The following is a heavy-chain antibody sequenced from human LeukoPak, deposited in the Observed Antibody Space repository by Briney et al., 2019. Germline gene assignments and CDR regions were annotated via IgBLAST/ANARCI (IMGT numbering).Heavy chain of an antibody. V-gene: IGHV4-61*02. Sequence: SETLSLTCTVSGGSISSGSYYWSWIRQPAGKGLEWIGRIYTSGSTNYNPSLKSRVTISVDTSRNQFSLKLSSVTAADTAVYYCARAGPFGNWFDPWGQGTLVTVSS. CDR2: IYTSGST. J-gene: IGHJ5*02. CDR1: GGSISSGSYY. CDR3: ARAGPFGNWFDP. D-gene: IGHD3-10*01.